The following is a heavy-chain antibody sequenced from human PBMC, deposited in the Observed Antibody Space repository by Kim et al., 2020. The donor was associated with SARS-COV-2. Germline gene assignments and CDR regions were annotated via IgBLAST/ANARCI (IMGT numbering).Heavy chain of an antibody. J-gene: IGHJ4*02. V-gene: IGHV3-53*01. CDR1: GLTVSGTF. Sequence: GGSLRLSCAASGLTVSGTFFTWVRQTPGKGLEWVSVIYDDGTTYYADSVKGRFTLSRDNSKNTLYLRMNSLSAGDTAVYYCARGARFPSINDFWGPGTLV. CDR3: ARGARFPSINDF. CDR2: IYDDGTT. D-gene: IGHD3-16*01.